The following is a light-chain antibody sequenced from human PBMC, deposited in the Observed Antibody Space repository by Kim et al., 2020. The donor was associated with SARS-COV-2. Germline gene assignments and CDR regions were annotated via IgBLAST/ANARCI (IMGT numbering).Light chain of an antibody. CDR3: QAWDSSTVV. Sequence: VSPGQTAPITCCEDKLVDQFACWYQQKPGQSPVLVIYLDTKRPSGFPPRFSASNSGNTATLTISGTQAMDEADYYCQAWDSSTVVFGGGTQLTVL. CDR2: LDT. CDR1: KLVDQF. J-gene: IGLJ2*01. V-gene: IGLV3-1*01.